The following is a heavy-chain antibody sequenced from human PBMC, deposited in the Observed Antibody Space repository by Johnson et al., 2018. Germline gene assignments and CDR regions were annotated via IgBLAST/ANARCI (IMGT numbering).Heavy chain of an antibody. J-gene: IGHJ1*01. CDR2: IYHSGST. V-gene: IGHV4-59*01. CDR3: ARYVSSSGYVHH. Sequence: QVQLQESGPGLVKPSETLSLTCTVSGGSISGYYWSWNRQPPGKRLEWLGYIYHSGSTKCNPSLNRRVTMSEDASKNQCPLQLNSVTAAGTAVYYCARYVSSSGYVHHWGQGTLVTVSS. D-gene: IGHD3-22*01. CDR1: GGSISGYY.